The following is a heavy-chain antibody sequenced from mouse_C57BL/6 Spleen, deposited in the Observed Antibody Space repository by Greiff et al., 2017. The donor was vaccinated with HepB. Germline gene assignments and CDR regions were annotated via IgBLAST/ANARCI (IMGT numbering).Heavy chain of an antibody. Sequence: ESGPGLVKPSQSLSLTCSVTGYSITSGYYWNWIRQFPGNKLEWMGYISYDGSNNYNPSLKNRISITRDTSKNQFFLKLNSVTTEDTATYYCARTDGYYAWFAYWGQGTLVTVSA. CDR3: ARTDGYYAWFAY. CDR1: GYSITSGYY. V-gene: IGHV3-6*01. CDR2: ISYDGSN. J-gene: IGHJ3*01. D-gene: IGHD2-3*01.